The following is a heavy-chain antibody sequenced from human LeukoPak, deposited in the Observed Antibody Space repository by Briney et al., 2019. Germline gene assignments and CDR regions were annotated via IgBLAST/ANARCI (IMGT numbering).Heavy chain of an antibody. CDR2: ISSDGNKN. CDR3: AREASVTNWYFDL. CDR1: GFTFSNYG. V-gene: IGHV3-30*03. J-gene: IGHJ2*01. D-gene: IGHD2-2*01. Sequence: PGGSLRLSCGASGFTFSNYGMHWVRQAPGKGLEWVAFISSDGNKNYYEDSVKGRFTTSRDNSKNMLYLQMDSLRTEDTAVYYCAREASVTNWYFDLWGRGALVSVSS.